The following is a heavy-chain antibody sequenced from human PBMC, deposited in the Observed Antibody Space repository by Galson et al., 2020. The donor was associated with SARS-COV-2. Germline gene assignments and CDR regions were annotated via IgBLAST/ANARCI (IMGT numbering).Heavy chain of an antibody. D-gene: IGHD1-26*01. CDR1: GFSISSNNY. J-gene: IGHJ4*02. CDR3: ARESGNYWIRGGFDC. CDR2: LYHSGNT. Sequence: SQTLSLTCTVSGFSISSNNYWGWIRQPPGKGLEWIGSLYHSGNTYYNPSLKSRVTISVDTSKNQFSLKLSSVTAADTAVYYCARESGNYWIRGGFDCWGQGTLVTVSS. V-gene: IGHV4-38-2*02.